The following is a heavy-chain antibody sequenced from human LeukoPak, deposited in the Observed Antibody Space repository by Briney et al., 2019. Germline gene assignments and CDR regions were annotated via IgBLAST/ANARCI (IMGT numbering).Heavy chain of an antibody. V-gene: IGHV3-21*01. CDR1: GFTFSSYS. CDR2: ISSSSSYI. CDR3: ARDRNYCSSTSCYEGANDALDI. D-gene: IGHD2-2*01. Sequence: GGSLRLSCAASGFTFSSYSMNWVRQAPGKGLEWVSSISSSSSYIYYADSVKGRFTISRDNAKNSLYLQMNSLRAEDTAVYYCARDRNYCSSTSCYEGANDALDIWGQGTMVTVSS. J-gene: IGHJ3*02.